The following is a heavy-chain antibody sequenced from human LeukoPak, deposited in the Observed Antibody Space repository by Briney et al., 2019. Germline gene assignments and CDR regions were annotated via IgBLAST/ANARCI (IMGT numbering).Heavy chain of an antibody. CDR3: AKDTRYGMVAPHAFDI. V-gene: IGHV3-23*01. CDR1: GFTFSSYA. D-gene: IGHD3-3*01. Sequence: GGSLRLSCAASGFTFSSYAMSWVRQAPGKGLEWVSGISGSGGYTYFADSVKGRFIISRDNSKNTLYLQMNSLRAEDTAVYYCAKDTRYGMVAPHAFDIWGQGTMVTVSS. J-gene: IGHJ3*02. CDR2: ISGSGGYT.